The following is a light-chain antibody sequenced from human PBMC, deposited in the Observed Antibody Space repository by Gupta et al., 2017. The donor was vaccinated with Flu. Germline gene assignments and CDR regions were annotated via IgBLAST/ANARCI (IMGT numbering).Light chain of an antibody. Sequence: PSHLPASVGDTVTITCRASEGTVTYLDRYQQNAGKAPKLLIYGSSKADSGVPTRINGSGFATEFTLTIDKLQPEDFATYYCQQGHTNRRTFGQGTKL. CDR3: QQGHTNRRT. V-gene: IGKV1-39*01. CDR2: GSS. CDR1: EGTVTY. J-gene: IGKJ1*01.